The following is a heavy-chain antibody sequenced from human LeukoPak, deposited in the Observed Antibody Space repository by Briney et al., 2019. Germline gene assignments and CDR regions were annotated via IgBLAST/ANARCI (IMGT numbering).Heavy chain of an antibody. D-gene: IGHD3-10*01. V-gene: IGHV1-18*04. J-gene: IGHJ4*02. CDR2: ISAYNGNT. CDR1: GYTLTSYG. Sequence: ASVKVSCKASGYTLTSYGISWVRQAPGQGFEWMGWISAYNGNTNYAQKLQGRVTMTTDTSTSTAYMELRSLRSDDTAVYYCARVLWFGELLPDDYWGQGTLVTVSS. CDR3: ARVLWFGELLPDDY.